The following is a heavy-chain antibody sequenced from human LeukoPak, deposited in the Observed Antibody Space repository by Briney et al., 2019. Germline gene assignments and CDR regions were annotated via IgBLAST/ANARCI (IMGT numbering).Heavy chain of an antibody. CDR3: ARSWSGYYYDSSGYYYGGDY. V-gene: IGHV1-18*01. CDR2: ISAYNGNT. Sequence: GASVKVSCKASGYTFTSYGISWVRQAPGQGLEWMGWISAYNGNTNYAQKLQGRVTMTTDTSTSTAYMELRSLRSDDTAVYYCARSWSGYYYDSSGYYYGGDYWGQGTLVTVSS. J-gene: IGHJ4*02. CDR1: GYTFTSYG. D-gene: IGHD3-22*01.